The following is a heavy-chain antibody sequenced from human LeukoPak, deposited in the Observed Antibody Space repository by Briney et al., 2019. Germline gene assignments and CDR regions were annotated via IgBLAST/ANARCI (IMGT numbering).Heavy chain of an antibody. CDR2: MSNSGENT. J-gene: IGHJ3*02. CDR1: GFTFSSCS. D-gene: IGHD1-26*01. CDR3: ARGGSYLSAFDI. Sequence: PGGSLRLSCAASGFTFSSCSMQWVRQTPGKGLEWVGIMSNSGENTFYGEAVKGRFTISRDNAKNSLYLQMNSLRAEDTAVYYCARGGSYLSAFDIWGQGTMVTVSS. V-gene: IGHV3-33*05.